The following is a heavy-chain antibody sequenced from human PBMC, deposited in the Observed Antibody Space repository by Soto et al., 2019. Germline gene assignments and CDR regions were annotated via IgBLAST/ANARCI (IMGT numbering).Heavy chain of an antibody. CDR1: GGSISSSSYY. D-gene: IGHD6-6*01. CDR2: IYYSGST. V-gene: IGHV4-39*01. Sequence: SSETLSLTCTVSGGSISSSSYYWGWIRQPPGKGLEWIGSIYYSGSTYYNPSLKSRVTISVDTSKNQFSLKLSSVTAADTTVYYCARHTAARSDLDYWGQGTLVTVSS. J-gene: IGHJ4*02. CDR3: ARHTAARSDLDY.